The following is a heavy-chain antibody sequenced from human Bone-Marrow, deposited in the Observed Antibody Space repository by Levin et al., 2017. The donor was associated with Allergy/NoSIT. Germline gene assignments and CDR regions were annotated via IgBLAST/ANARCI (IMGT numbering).Heavy chain of an antibody. V-gene: IGHV3-13*01. CDR1: GFTFSLYD. D-gene: IGHD3-22*01. J-gene: IGHJ3*01. CDR2: ISPTGDT. CDR3: TRGPCRGDYCHSEVGEAYHALDV. Sequence: PGGSLRLSCAASGFTFSLYDMHWVRQATGKGLEWVSFISPTGDTYYSGSVKGRYTISRENAENSLYLQMNSLRAGDTAVYYCTRGPCRGDYCHSEVGEAYHALDVWGHGTMVTVSS.